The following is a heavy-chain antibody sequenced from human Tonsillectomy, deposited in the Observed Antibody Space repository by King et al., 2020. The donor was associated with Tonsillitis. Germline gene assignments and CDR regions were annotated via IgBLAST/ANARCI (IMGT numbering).Heavy chain of an antibody. D-gene: IGHD3-22*01. J-gene: IGHJ4*02. CDR1: GFTFSTYA. CDR3: AKGDYYDSRGYYYSPGSLDH. V-gene: IGHV3-23*04. Sequence: VQLVESGGGLVQPGGSRRLSCAAAGFTFSTYAMTWVRQAPGKGLEWVSTISAAGSSTYYADSVKGRLTISRDNSNSTLFLQMNSLRADDTAVYYCAKGDYYDSRGYYYSPGSLDHWGQGTVVTVSS. CDR2: ISAAGSST.